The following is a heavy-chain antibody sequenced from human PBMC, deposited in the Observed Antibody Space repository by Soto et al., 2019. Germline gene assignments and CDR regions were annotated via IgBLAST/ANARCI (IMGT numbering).Heavy chain of an antibody. D-gene: IGHD2-15*01. V-gene: IGHV1-69*13. Sequence: SVKVSCKASGGTFSSYAISWVRQAPGQGXEWMGGIIPIFGTANYAQKFQGRVTITADESTSTAYMELSSLRSEDTAVYYCASDYCSGGSCYESPWSYYYGMDVWGQGTTVTVSS. CDR1: GGTFSSYA. J-gene: IGHJ6*02. CDR3: ASDYCSGGSCYESPWSYYYGMDV. CDR2: IIPIFGTA.